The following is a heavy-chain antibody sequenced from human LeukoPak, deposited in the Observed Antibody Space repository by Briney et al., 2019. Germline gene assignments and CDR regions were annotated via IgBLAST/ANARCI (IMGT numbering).Heavy chain of an antibody. D-gene: IGHD6-19*01. CDR2: IYHSGST. J-gene: IGHJ3*02. CDR1: GYSISSGYY. Sequence: SETLSLTCTVSGYSISSGYYWGWIRQPPGKGLEWIGSIYHSGSTNYKPSLRSRVTISVDKSENQFSLNLSSVTAADTAVYYCVANGWYALDIWGQGTMVTVSS. CDR3: VANGWYALDI. V-gene: IGHV4-38-2*02.